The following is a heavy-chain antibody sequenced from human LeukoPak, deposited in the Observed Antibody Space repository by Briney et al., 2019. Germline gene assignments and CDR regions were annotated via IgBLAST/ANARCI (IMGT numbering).Heavy chain of an antibody. CDR1: GYSIRSDYY. D-gene: IGHD3/OR15-3a*01. CDR3: ARQTGSGLFILP. J-gene: IGHJ4*02. Sequence: SETLSLTCTVSGYSIRSDYYWGWIRQPPGKGLEWMGSIYHSGSTYYNPSLKSRVTISVDTSKNQFSLKLSSVTAADTAVYYCARQTGSGLFILPGGQGTLVTVSS. CDR2: IYHSGST. V-gene: IGHV4-38-2*02.